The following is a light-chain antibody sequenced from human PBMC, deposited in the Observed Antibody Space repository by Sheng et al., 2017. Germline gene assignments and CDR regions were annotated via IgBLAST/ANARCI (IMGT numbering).Light chain of an antibody. CDR2: GAS. CDR1: QSVSSN. CDR3: QQRNT. J-gene: IGKJ2*01. Sequence: IVMTQSPATLSVSPGERATLSCRASQSVSSNLAWYQQKRGQAPRLLIYGASNEGHWRPSQVQWQWSETDFTLTITSLEAEDFAVYYCQQRNTFGPGTKLEI. V-gene: IGKV3D-15*01.